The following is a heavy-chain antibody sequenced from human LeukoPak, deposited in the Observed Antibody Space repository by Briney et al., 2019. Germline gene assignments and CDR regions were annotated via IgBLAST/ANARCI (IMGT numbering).Heavy chain of an antibody. J-gene: IGHJ4*02. CDR3: ATGSNSYSSSSPFDY. CDR2: ISAYNGNT. Sequence: ASVKVSCKASGYTFTSYGISWVRQAPGQGLEWMGWISAYNGNTNYAQKLQGRVTMTTDTSTSTAYMELRSLRSDDTAVYYCATGSNSYSSSSPFDYWGQGTLVTVSS. V-gene: IGHV1-18*01. D-gene: IGHD6-6*01. CDR1: GYTFTSYG.